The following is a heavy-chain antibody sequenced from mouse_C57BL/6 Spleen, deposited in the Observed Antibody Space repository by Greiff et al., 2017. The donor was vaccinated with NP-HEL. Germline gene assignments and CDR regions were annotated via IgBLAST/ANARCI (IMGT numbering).Heavy chain of an antibody. CDR2: INPSTGGT. D-gene: IGHD2-4*01. V-gene: IGHV1-42*01. J-gene: IGHJ4*01. CDR1: GYSFTGYY. Sequence: EVQLQQSGPELVKPGASVKISCKASGYSFTGYYMNWVKQSPEKSLERIGEINPSTGGTTYNQKFKAKATLTVDKSSSTAYMQLKSLTSEDSAVYYCARGALYYDYDYAMDYWGQGTSVTVSS. CDR3: ARGALYYDYDYAMDY.